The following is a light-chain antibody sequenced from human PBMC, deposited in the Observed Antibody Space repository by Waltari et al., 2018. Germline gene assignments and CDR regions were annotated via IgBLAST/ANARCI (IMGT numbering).Light chain of an antibody. Sequence: DIQMTQSPSSLSASVGDRVTITCRASQGISNYLAWYQQKPGKVPKLLIYEADILQAGVPSRCSGSGSETDFTLTISRLQPEDAAIYYCQKYNSAPRTFGQGTKVEIK. V-gene: IGKV1-27*01. CDR1: QGISNY. CDR2: EAD. CDR3: QKYNSAPRT. J-gene: IGKJ1*01.